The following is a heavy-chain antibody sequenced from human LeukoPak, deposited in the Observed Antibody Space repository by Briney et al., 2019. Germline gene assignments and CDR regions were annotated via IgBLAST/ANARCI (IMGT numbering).Heavy chain of an antibody. J-gene: IGHJ6*03. Sequence: ASVKVSCKASGYTFTSYGISWVRQAPGQGLEWMGWISAYNGNTNYAQKLQGRVTMTTDTSTSTAYMELRSLRSDDTAVYYCARGRDGDYEWGGYYYYYMDVWGKGTTVTISS. CDR1: GYTFTSYG. D-gene: IGHD4-17*01. V-gene: IGHV1-18*01. CDR2: ISAYNGNT. CDR3: ARGRDGDYEWGGYYYYYMDV.